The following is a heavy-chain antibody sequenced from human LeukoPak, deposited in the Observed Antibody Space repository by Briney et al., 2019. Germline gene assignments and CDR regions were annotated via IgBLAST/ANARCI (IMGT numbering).Heavy chain of an antibody. Sequence: SETLSLTCNVSGASISGYYWSWIRQPAGKGLEWIGRIYTSGSTNYNPSLKSRVTMSVDTSKNQFSLEPSSVTAADTAVYYCARESPSGRASDIWGQGTLVTVSS. D-gene: IGHD3-10*01. CDR3: ARESPSGRASDI. V-gene: IGHV4-4*07. CDR2: IYTSGST. CDR1: GASISGYY. J-gene: IGHJ3*02.